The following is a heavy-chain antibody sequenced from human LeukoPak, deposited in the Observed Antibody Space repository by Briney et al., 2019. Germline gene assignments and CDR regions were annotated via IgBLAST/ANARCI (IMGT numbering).Heavy chain of an antibody. CDR2: IIPIFGTA. D-gene: IGHD2-2*01. CDR3: ASPGGYCSSTSCYDFDY. Sequence: SVKVSCKASGYTFTSYGISWVRQAPGQGLEWMGGIIPIFGTANYAQKFQGRVTITTDESTSTAYMELSSLRSEDTAVYYCASPGGYCSSTSCYDFDYWGQGTLVTVSS. J-gene: IGHJ4*02. CDR1: GYTFTSYG. V-gene: IGHV1-69*05.